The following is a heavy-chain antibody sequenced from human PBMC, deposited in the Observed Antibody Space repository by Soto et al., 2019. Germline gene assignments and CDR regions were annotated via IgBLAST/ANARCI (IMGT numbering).Heavy chain of an antibody. Sequence: GGSLRLSCAASGFTFSSYEMNWVRQAPGKGLEWVSYISSSGSTIYYADSVKGRFTISRDNAKNSLYLQMNSLRAEDTAVYYCAREHYDFWSGYYKNWFDPWGQGTLVIVSS. CDR2: ISSSGSTI. D-gene: IGHD3-3*01. J-gene: IGHJ5*02. CDR1: GFTFSSYE. CDR3: AREHYDFWSGYYKNWFDP. V-gene: IGHV3-48*03.